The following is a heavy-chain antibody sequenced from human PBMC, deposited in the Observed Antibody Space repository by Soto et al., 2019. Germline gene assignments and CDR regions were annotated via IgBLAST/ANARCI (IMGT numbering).Heavy chain of an antibody. CDR3: ARVLGMYYYDSSGIDY. D-gene: IGHD3-22*01. CDR1: GGSISSGGYY. V-gene: IGHV4-31*02. CDR2: IYYSGST. Sequence: SETLSLTWTVSGGSISSGGYYWSWIRQHPGKGLEWIGYIYYSGSTYYNPSLKSRVTISVDTSKNQFSLKLSSVTAADTAVYYCARVLGMYYYDSSGIDYWGQGTLVTVSS. J-gene: IGHJ4*02.